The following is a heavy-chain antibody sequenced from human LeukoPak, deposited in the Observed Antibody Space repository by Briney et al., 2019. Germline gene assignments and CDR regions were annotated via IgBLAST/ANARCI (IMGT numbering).Heavy chain of an antibody. CDR3: ARVKGSGWYEVDY. CDR1: GCIFSSYE. D-gene: IGHD6-19*01. J-gene: IGHJ4*02. CDR2: ISSGGTTI. Sequence: GGSLRLSCAASGCIFSSYEMNWVRQAPGKGLEWVSYISSGGTTIYYADSVKGRFTISRDNVKNSLYLQVNSLSAEDTGIYYCARVKGSGWYEVDYWGQGTLVTVSS. V-gene: IGHV3-48*03.